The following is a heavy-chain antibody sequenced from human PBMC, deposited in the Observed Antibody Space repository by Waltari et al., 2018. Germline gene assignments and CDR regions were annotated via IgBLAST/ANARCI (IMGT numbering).Heavy chain of an antibody. CDR1: GCTFISYA. D-gene: IGHD6-19*01. V-gene: IGHV1-69*01. J-gene: IGHJ3*02. CDR2: IIPIFGTA. Sequence: QVQLVQSGAEVKKPGSSVKVSCKASGCTFISYAIRWVRQPPGQGLEWMGGIIPIFGTANYAQKFQGRVTITADESTSTAYMELSSLRSEDTAVYYCARGRAVAPHDAFDIWGQGTMVTVSS. CDR3: ARGRAVAPHDAFDI.